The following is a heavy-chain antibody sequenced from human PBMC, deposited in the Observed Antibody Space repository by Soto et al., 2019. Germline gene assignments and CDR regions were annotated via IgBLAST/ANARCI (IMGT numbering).Heavy chain of an antibody. D-gene: IGHD3-10*01. J-gene: IGHJ4*02. CDR1: GFTFSDYW. CDR3: ASSMGRGGNDY. CDR2: IKTDGSEK. V-gene: IGHV3-7*05. Sequence: EVQLVESGGGLVQPGGSLRLSCAASGFTFSDYWMSWVRQAPGKGLECVANIKTDGSEKYYVDPVKGRFTISRDNAKNSLYLKMNSLRAEDAAVYYCASSMGRGGNDYWGQGTLVAVSS.